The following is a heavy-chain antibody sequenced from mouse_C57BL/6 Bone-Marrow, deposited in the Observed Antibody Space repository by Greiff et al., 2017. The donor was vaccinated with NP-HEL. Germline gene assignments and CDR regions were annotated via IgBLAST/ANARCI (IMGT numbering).Heavy chain of an antibody. CDR2: INPNNGGT. J-gene: IGHJ3*01. Sequence: EVQLQQSGPELVKPGASVKMSCKASGYTFTDSNMHWVKQSHGKSLEWIGYINPNNGGTRYNQKFKGKATLSVNKSSSTSYMELRSLTSEDSAVYYAAGFSAWFAYWGQGTLVTVSA. CDR3: AGFSAWFAY. V-gene: IGHV1-22*01. CDR1: GYTFTDSN.